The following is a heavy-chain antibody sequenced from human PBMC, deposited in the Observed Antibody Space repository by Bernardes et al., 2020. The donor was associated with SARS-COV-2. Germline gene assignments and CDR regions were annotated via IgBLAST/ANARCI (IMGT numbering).Heavy chain of an antibody. CDR1: GYTFTSYG. V-gene: IGHV1-18*01. J-gene: IGHJ6*02. Sequence: ASVKVSCKASGYTFTSYGISWVRQAPGQGLEWMGWISAYNGNTNYAQKLQGRVTMTTDTSTSTAYMELRSLRSDDTAVYYCARDGGGSGYCSGGSCYQRDYYYYYYGMDVWGQGTTVTVSS. D-gene: IGHD2-15*01. CDR3: ARDGGGSGYCSGGSCYQRDYYYYYYGMDV. CDR2: ISAYNGNT.